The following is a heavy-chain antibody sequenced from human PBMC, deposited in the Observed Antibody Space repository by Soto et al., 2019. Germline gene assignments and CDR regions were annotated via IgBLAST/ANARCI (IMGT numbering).Heavy chain of an antibody. CDR3: ARSAHGTSPFCPPDFNWSDC. V-gene: IGHV1-3*01. D-gene: IGHD2-8*01. CDR2: INGGNGDR. CDR1: GYTFSNFA. J-gene: IGHJ5*01. Sequence: ASVQVSCKASGYTFSNFAIHWVRPAPRQSLEWMGWINGGNGDRRYSQKFQGRVTITRDTSASTAYIELSSLRSEDTAVYYCARSAHGTSPFCPPDFNWSDCWGHWPLVTVSS.